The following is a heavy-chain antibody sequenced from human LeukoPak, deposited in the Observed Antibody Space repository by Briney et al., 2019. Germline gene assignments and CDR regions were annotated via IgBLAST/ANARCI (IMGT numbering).Heavy chain of an antibody. Sequence: SETLSLTCTVSGGSISSSSYYWGWIRQPPGKGLGWIGSIDYSGSTYYNPSLKSRGTISVDTSKNQFPLKLSSVTAADTAVYYCARRGGSYRSGVDYWGQGTLVTVSS. D-gene: IGHD1-26*01. J-gene: IGHJ4*02. CDR2: IDYSGST. V-gene: IGHV4-39*01. CDR3: ARRGGSYRSGVDY. CDR1: GGSISSSSYY.